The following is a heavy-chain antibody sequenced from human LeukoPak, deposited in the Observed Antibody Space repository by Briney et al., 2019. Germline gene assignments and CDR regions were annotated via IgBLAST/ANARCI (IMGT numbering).Heavy chain of an antibody. CDR3: ARGRVRYCSSTSCPDAFDI. D-gene: IGHD2-2*01. Sequence: GEPLKISCKGSGYNFANYRIGWVLQMPGKGLEWMVIIYPGDSDTRYSPSFQGQVTISADKSISTAYLQWSSLKASDTAMYHCARGRVRYCSSTSCPDAFDIWGQGTMVTVSS. V-gene: IGHV5-51*01. CDR1: GYNFANYR. CDR2: IYPGDSDT. J-gene: IGHJ3*02.